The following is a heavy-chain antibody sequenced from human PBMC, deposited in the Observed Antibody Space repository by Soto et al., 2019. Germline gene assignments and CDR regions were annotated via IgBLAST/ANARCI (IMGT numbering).Heavy chain of an antibody. J-gene: IGHJ6*02. CDR2: ISYSGNT. CDR1: GASITSRGSY. Sequence: QVQLQESGPGLVKPSQTLSLTCSVSGASITSRGSYWTWIRQPPGKGLEWIGHISYSGNTFYNSALQSRLTILVDTSKNQFSLKMTSVTAADTAVYFCARETMWPSGRYYYYHMDVWGQGTTVPVS. CDR3: ARETMWPSGRYYYYHMDV. D-gene: IGHD3-10*01. V-gene: IGHV4-30-4*01.